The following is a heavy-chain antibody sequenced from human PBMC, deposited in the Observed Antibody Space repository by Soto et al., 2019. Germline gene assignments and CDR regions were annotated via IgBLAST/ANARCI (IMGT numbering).Heavy chain of an antibody. Sequence: GGSLRLSCAASGFTFSSYGMHWVRQAPGKGLEWVAVIWYDGSNKYYADSVKGRFTISRDNSKNTLYLQMNSLRAEDTAVYYSATERSNSGMGVWGQGTTVTVSS. CDR2: IWYDGSNK. V-gene: IGHV3-33*08. D-gene: IGHD4-4*01. CDR3: ATERSNSGMGV. J-gene: IGHJ6*02. CDR1: GFTFSSYG.